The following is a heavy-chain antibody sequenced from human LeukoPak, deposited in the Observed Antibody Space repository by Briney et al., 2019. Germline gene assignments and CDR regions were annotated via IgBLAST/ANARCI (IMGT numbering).Heavy chain of an antibody. CDR3: ARIFIRNGYSSYFDG. Sequence: SETLSLPCTVSGLPISSGHYWGWVRQPPGAGLEWIGSVYQSWTTYYNPSLKSRLPTSVDLSKNQFSLRLRPVTSADTAVYHCARIFIRNGYSSYFDGWGQGTLVTVSS. J-gene: IGHJ4*02. D-gene: IGHD5-18*01. V-gene: IGHV4-38-2*02. CDR2: VYQSWTT. CDR1: GLPISSGHY.